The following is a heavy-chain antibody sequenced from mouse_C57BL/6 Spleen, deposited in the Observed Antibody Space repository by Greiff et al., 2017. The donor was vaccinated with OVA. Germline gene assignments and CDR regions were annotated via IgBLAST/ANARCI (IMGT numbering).Heavy chain of an antibody. J-gene: IGHJ1*03. CDR1: GYAFSSSW. CDR3: ARSAVVAWYFDV. V-gene: IGHV1-82*01. CDR2: IYPGDGDT. D-gene: IGHD1-1*01. Sequence: QVQLQQSGPELVKPGASVKISCKASGYAFSSSWMNWVKQRPGKGLEWIGLIYPGDGDTNYNGKFKGKATLTADKSSSTAYMQLSSLTSEDSAVYFCARSAVVAWYFDVWGTGTTVTVSS.